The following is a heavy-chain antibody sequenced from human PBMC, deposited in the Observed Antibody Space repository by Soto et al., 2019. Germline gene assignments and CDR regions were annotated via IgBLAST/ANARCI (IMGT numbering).Heavy chain of an antibody. J-gene: IGHJ6*03. CDR1: GDSVSSNSAA. Sequence: QVQLQESGPGLVKPSQTLSLTCVISGDSVSSNSAAWNWIRLSPSRGLEWLARTYYRSRGYNDYAVSVRSRLTVNPDTSKNQFSLQLTSVTPEDTAVYYCAGTTSHHWLYMDVWGKGATVTVSS. V-gene: IGHV6-1*01. CDR2: TYYRSRGYN. D-gene: IGHD1-7*01. CDR3: AGTTSHHWLYMDV.